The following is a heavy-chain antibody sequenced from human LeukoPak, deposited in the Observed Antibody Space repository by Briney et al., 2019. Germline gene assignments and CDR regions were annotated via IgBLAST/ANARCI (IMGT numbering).Heavy chain of an antibody. D-gene: IGHD3-16*01. J-gene: IGHJ6*03. CDR2: IYYSGST. V-gene: IGHV4-39*07. CDR1: GGSISSSSYN. CDR3: ASGVGVTPYYHYMDV. Sequence: SETLSLTCTVSGGSISSSSYNWGWIRQPPGKGLEWIGSIYYSGSTYYNPSLKSRVTISVDTSKNQFSLKLSSVTAADTAVYYCASGVGVTPYYHYMDVWGKGTTVTVSS.